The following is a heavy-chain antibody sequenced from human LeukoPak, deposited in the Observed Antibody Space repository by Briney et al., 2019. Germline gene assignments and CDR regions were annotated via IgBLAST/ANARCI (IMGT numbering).Heavy chain of an antibody. CDR3: ASEFYYDTSGYYSLAY. J-gene: IGHJ4*02. CDR2: IYTSGSA. V-gene: IGHV4-4*07. D-gene: IGHD3-22*01. CDR1: GGSISSFY. Sequence: SETLSLTCTVSGGSISSFYWSWIRQPAGKGLEWIGRIYTSGSANYNPSLKSRVTMSVDTSKNLFSLKLRSVTAADTAVYYCASEFYYDTSGYYSLAYWGQGTLVTVSS.